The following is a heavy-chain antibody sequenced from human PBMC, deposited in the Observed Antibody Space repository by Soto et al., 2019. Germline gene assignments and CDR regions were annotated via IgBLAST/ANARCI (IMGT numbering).Heavy chain of an antibody. CDR2: INHSGST. V-gene: IGHV4-34*01. CDR1: GGSFSGYY. Sequence: PSETLSLTCAVYGGSFSGYYWSWIRQPPGEGLEWIGEINHSGSTNYNPSLKSRVTISVDTSKNQFSLKLSSVTAADTAVYYCARGSLIVLMVYAQYGMDVWGQGTTVTVSS. D-gene: IGHD2-8*01. CDR3: ARGSLIVLMVYAQYGMDV. J-gene: IGHJ6*02.